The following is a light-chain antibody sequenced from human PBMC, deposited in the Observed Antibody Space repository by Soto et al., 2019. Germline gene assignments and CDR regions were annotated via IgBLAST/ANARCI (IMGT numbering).Light chain of an antibody. CDR1: SSDVGGYNY. CDR3: SSYTSRSTRIV. Sequence: QSALTQPASVSGSPGQSITISCTGTSSDVGGYNYVSWYQQHPGKAPKLMIYDVSNRPSGVSNRFSGSKSGNTASLTISGLQAEDEADYYCSSYTSRSTRIVFGTGTKVTVL. V-gene: IGLV2-14*01. CDR2: DVS. J-gene: IGLJ1*01.